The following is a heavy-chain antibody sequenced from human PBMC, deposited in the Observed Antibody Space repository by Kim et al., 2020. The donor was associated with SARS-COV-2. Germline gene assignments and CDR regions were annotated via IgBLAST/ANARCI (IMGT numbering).Heavy chain of an antibody. CDR1: GYTFTSYG. CDR3: ARDWSITGTTDAFDI. V-gene: IGHV1-18*01. CDR2: ISAYNGNT. Sequence: ASVKVSCKASGYTFTSYGISWVRQAPGQGLEWMGWISAYNGNTNYAQKLQGRVTMTTDTSTSTAYMELRSLRSDDTAVYYCARDWSITGTTDAFDIWGQGTMVTVSS. D-gene: IGHD1-20*01. J-gene: IGHJ3*02.